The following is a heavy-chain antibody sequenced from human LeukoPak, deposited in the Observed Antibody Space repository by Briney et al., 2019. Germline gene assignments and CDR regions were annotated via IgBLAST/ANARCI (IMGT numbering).Heavy chain of an antibody. D-gene: IGHD3-9*01. CDR3: ARDNNFDWFDPIYYYSYYMDV. V-gene: IGHV3-30*04. CDR1: GFTFSSHA. CDR2: ISYDGSNK. J-gene: IGHJ6*03. Sequence: GGSLRLSCAASGFTFSSHAMHWVRQAPGKGLKGVAVISYDGSNKYYADSVKGRFTISRDNSKNTLYLQMNSLRAEDTAVYYCARDNNFDWFDPIYYYSYYMDVWGKGTTVTVSS.